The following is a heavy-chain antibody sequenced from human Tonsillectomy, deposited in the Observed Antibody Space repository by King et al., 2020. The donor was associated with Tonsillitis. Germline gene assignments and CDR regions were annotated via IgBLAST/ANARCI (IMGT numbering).Heavy chain of an antibody. CDR2: IDLSDSYT. CDR1: GDSSSNSW. CDR3: ATMHPYCSSTHCYLY. Sequence: EGQLVQSGAEVRKPGGSLSISCRTSGDSSSNSWINGVRQVPGKGLEWRGWIDLSDSYTNYSPSFQGRVTIPGDKSISTAYLRWSRLKASDTAIYYCATMHPYCSSTHCYLYWGQGALVSVSA. V-gene: IGHV5-10-1*03. D-gene: IGHD2-2*01. J-gene: IGHJ4*02.